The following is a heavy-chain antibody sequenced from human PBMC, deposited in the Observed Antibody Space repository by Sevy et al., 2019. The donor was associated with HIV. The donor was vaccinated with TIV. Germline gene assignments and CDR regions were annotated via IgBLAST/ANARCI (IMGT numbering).Heavy chain of an antibody. CDR3: AREGLITMDQGNWFDP. CDR2: FDPSDSYT. CDR1: GYSFTSYW. J-gene: IGHJ5*02. D-gene: IGHD3-10*01. Sequence: GESLKISCKGSGYSFTSYWISWVRQMPGKGLGWMGGFDPSDSYTNYSPSFQGHLTISADKSISTAYLQWSSLKASDTAMYDCAREGLITMDQGNWFDPWGQGTLVTVSS. V-gene: IGHV5-10-1*01.